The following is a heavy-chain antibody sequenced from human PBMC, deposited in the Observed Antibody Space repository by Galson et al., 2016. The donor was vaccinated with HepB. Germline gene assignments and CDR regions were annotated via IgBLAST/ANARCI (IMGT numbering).Heavy chain of an antibody. CDR1: GFTFDDSA. CDR3: AKGTGSFIPYYLDH. CDR2: IDWNGGDI. V-gene: IGHV3-9*01. Sequence: CLRLSCAASGFTFDDSAMHWVRQAPGKGLVWVSGIDWNGGDIGYADSVKGRFTISRDNAMNSLYLQMNNLRTEDTAFYYCAKGTGSFIPYYLDHWGQGILVTVSS. D-gene: IGHD3-10*01. J-gene: IGHJ4*02.